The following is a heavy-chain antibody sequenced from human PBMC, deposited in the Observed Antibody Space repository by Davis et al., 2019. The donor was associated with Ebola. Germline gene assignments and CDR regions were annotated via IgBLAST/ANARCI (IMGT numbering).Heavy chain of an antibody. J-gene: IGHJ4*02. CDR1: GYTFTGYY. V-gene: IGHV1-2*02. CDR3: ARDGSTSDQKSGELDY. Sequence: AASVKVSCKASGYTFTGYYMHWVRQAPGQGLEWMGWINPNSGGTKYAQKFQGRVTMTRDTSISTAYMELSRQRSDDTAIYYCARDGSTSDQKSGELDYWGQGPLVTVSS. CDR2: INPNSGGT. D-gene: IGHD7-27*01.